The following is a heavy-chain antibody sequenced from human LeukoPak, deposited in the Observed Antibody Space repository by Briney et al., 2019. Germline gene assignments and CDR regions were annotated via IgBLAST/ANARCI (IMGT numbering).Heavy chain of an antibody. CDR3: ARTVGTRFSGYNDAFDI. CDR1: GYTFTSYG. V-gene: IGHV1-18*01. Sequence: GASVKVSFKASGYTFTSYGISWVRQAPGQGLEWMGWISAYNGNTNYAQKLQGRVTMTIDTSTSTAYMELRSLRSDDTAVYYCARTVGTRFSGYNDAFDIWGQGTMVTVSS. D-gene: IGHD5-12*01. J-gene: IGHJ3*02. CDR2: ISAYNGNT.